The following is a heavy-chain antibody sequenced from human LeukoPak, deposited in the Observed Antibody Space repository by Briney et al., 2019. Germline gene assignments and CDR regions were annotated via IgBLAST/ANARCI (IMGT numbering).Heavy chain of an antibody. D-gene: IGHD1-26*01. V-gene: IGHV3-21*01. CDR3: ARDPTSSWETAFDI. Sequence: PSETLSLTCTVSGGSISSSSYYWGWVRQAPGKGLEWVSSIDSSSSYIYYADSVKGRFTISRDNAKNSLYLQMNSLRAEDTAVYYCARDPTSSWETAFDIWGQGTMVTVSS. J-gene: IGHJ3*02. CDR2: IDSSSSYI. CDR1: GGSISSSSYY.